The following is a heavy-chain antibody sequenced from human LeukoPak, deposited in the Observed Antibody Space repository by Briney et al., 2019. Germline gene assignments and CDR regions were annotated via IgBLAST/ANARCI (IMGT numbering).Heavy chain of an antibody. V-gene: IGHV3-64D*06. D-gene: IGHD5-18*01. CDR1: GFTFSSYA. Sequence: GGSLRLSCSASGFTFSSYAMHWVRQAPGKGLEYVSAISSNGGSTYYADPVKGRFTISRDNSKNTLYLQMSSLRAEDTAVYYCVKDGRRGYSYGYSDYWGQGTLVTVSS. CDR2: ISSNGGST. J-gene: IGHJ4*02. CDR3: VKDGRRGYSYGYSDY.